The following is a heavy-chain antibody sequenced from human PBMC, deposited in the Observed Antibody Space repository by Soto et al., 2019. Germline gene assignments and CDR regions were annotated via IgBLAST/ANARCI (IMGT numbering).Heavy chain of an antibody. Sequence: ASGKVSCKASGYSFTSLDINWVRQTTGQGLEWMGWMQPSSGRTGYAQKFQGRVTMTRDTSINTAYMELSSLTSDDTAFYYCARGVTAGVDYWGQGTPVTVSS. CDR1: GYSFTSLD. V-gene: IGHV1-8*01. J-gene: IGHJ4*02. D-gene: IGHD1-26*01. CDR2: MQPSSGRT. CDR3: ARGVTAGVDY.